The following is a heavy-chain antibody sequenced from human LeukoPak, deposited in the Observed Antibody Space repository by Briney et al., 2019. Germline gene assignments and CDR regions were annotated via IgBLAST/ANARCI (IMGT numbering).Heavy chain of an antibody. CDR2: ISGSGGST. J-gene: IGHJ4*02. D-gene: IGHD3-10*01. V-gene: IGHV3-23*01. CDR3: AKCVAVGARPDY. Sequence: GGSLRLSCAASGFTFSSYAMNWVRQAPGKGLEWVSAISGSGGSTYYADSVKGRFTISRDNSKDTLYLQMNSLRAEDTAVYYCAKCVAVGARPDYWGQGTLVTVSS. CDR1: GFTFSSYA.